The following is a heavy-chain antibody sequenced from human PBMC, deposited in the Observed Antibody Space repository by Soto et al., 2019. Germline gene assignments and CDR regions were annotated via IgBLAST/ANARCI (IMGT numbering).Heavy chain of an antibody. CDR1: GGSISSGGYS. CDR2: IYHSGST. V-gene: IGHV4-30-2*01. Sequence: SETLSLTCAVSGGSISSGGYSWSWIRQPPGKGLDWIGYIYHSGSTYYNPSLKSRVTISVDRSKNQFSLKLSSVTAADTAVYYCARGFGGYYDSSGYQYNWFDPWGQGTLVNVSS. CDR3: ARGFGGYYDSSGYQYNWFDP. D-gene: IGHD3-22*01. J-gene: IGHJ5*02.